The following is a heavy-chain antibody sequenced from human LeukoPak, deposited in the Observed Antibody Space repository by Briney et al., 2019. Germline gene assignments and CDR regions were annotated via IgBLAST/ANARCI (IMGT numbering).Heavy chain of an antibody. CDR3: AKANCGGECYYVMAV. Sequence: GGSLRLSCAASGFTFSNFAMTWVRQAPGKGLEWVSGISGSGARTFYADSVKGRFTISRDNSKNTLDLQMNSLRAEDTATYYCAKANCGGECYYVMAVWGQGTTVTVSS. CDR1: GFTFSNFA. CDR2: ISGSGART. V-gene: IGHV3-23*01. D-gene: IGHD2-21*01. J-gene: IGHJ6*02.